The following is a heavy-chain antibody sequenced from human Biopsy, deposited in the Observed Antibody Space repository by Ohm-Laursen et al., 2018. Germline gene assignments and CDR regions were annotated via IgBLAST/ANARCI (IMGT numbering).Heavy chain of an antibody. Sequence: ASVKVSCKASGHSFTSYYMHWVRQAPGQGLEWMGMINPSGSTTSYPQIFQGRVTMTRDTSKSTVYMELSSLRSADTAVYFCARNTGWYGDLYYFDYLGQGTLVTVSS. J-gene: IGHJ4*02. D-gene: IGHD6-19*01. CDR3: ARNTGWYGDLYYFDY. V-gene: IGHV1-46*01. CDR1: GHSFTSYY. CDR2: INPSGSTT.